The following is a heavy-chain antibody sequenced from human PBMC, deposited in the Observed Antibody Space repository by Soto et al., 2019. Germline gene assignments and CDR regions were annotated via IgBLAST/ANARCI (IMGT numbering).Heavy chain of an antibody. Sequence: ASETLSLTCTVSGGSISSSSYYWGWIRQPPGKGLEWIGSIYYSGSTYYNPSLKSRVTISVDTSKNQFSLKLSSVTAADTAVYYCARGSPRVSIAVAGDFDYWGQGTLVTVSS. CDR1: GGSISSSSYY. D-gene: IGHD6-19*01. V-gene: IGHV4-39*01. CDR2: IYYSGST. CDR3: ARGSPRVSIAVAGDFDY. J-gene: IGHJ4*02.